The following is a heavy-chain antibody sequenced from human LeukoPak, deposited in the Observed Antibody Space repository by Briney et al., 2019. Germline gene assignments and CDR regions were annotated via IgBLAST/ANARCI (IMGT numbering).Heavy chain of an antibody. CDR3: ARDNSVGDNAWWFDP. Sequence: ASVKVSCKASGYTFTSYAMNWVRQAPGQGLEWMGLINPTGGSTGYAQKFQGRVIMTRDMSTSTDYMELGSLRSEDTAIYYCARDNSVGDNAWWFDPWGQGTLVTVSS. CDR1: GYTFTSYA. CDR2: INPTGGST. V-gene: IGHV1-46*01. J-gene: IGHJ5*02. D-gene: IGHD1-26*01.